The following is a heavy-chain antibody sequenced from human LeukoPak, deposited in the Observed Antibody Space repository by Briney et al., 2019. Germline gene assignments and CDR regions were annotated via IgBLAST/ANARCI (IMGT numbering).Heavy chain of an antibody. V-gene: IGHV3-7*01. CDR3: ARDRAVAGLCDY. CDR1: GFTFTSFW. CDR2: IKEDGSEK. Sequence: GGSLRLSCAASGFTFTSFWMSWVRQAPGKGLEWVANIKEDGSEKYYVDSVMGRFTISRDNAKNSQYLEMNSLRAEDTAVYYCARDRAVAGLCDYWGQGTLVTVSS. D-gene: IGHD6-19*01. J-gene: IGHJ4*02.